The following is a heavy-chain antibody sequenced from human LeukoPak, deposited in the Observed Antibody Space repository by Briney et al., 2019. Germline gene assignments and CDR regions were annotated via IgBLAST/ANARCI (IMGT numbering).Heavy chain of an antibody. Sequence: GESLKISCKASGYSFINSWIGWVRQMPGKGLEWMGIIYPGDSDTTYGPSFQGQVTISADKSISTAYLQWSSLKASDTAMYYCARLLRHCSGGSCYFSWFDPWGQGTLVTVSS. CDR3: ARLLRHCSGGSCYFSWFDP. V-gene: IGHV5-51*01. CDR1: GYSFINSW. D-gene: IGHD2-15*01. CDR2: IYPGDSDT. J-gene: IGHJ5*02.